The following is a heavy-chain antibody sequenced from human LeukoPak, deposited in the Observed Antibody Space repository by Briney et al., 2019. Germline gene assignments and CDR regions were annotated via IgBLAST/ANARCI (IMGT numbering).Heavy chain of an antibody. V-gene: IGHV4-39*07. D-gene: IGHD3-3*01. CDR1: GGSISSRSYY. J-gene: IGHJ4*02. Sequence: SETLSLTCTVFGGSISSRSYYWGWIRQPPGKGLEWIGSIYYSGSTYYNPSLKSRVTISVDTSKNQFSLKLSSVTAADTAVYYCASTKTYYDFWSGYYFDYWGQGTLVTVSS. CDR3: ASTKTYYDFWSGYYFDY. CDR2: IYYSGST.